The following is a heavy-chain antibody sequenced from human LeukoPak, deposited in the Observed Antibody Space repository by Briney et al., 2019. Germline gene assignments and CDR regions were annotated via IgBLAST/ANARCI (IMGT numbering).Heavy chain of an antibody. Sequence: GGSLRLSCAASGFTFSSYAMSWVRQAPGKGLEWVSAISGSGGSTYYADSVKGRFTISGDNSKNTLYLQMNSLRAEDTAVYYCAKEYVLRFLEWLSKPDAFDIWGQGTMVTVSS. CDR2: ISGSGGST. J-gene: IGHJ3*02. CDR1: GFTFSSYA. CDR3: AKEYVLRFLEWLSKPDAFDI. D-gene: IGHD3-3*01. V-gene: IGHV3-23*01.